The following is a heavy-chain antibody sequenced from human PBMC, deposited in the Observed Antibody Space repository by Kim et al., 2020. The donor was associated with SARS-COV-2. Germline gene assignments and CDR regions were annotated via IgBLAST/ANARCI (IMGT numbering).Heavy chain of an antibody. J-gene: IGHJ4*02. CDR3: TTDAVYYYGSGSFKIDY. CDR2: IKSKTDGGTT. CDR1: GFTFSNAW. V-gene: IGHV3-15*01. D-gene: IGHD3-10*01. Sequence: GGSLRLSCAASGFTFSNAWMSWVRQAPGKGLEWVGRIKSKTDGGTTDYAAPVKGRFTISRDDSKNTLYLQMNSLKTEDTAVYYCTTDAVYYYGSGSFKIDYWGQGTLVTVSS.